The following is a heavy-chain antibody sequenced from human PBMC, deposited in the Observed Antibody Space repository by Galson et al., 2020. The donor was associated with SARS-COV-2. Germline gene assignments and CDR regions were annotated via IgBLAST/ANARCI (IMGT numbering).Heavy chain of an antibody. J-gene: IGHJ4*02. CDR3: ARLYYFDSSGHYPVLDY. D-gene: IGHD3-22*01. CDR2: INAGNANT. Sequence: ASVKVSCKASGYTFTNYAIHWVRQAPGQRLEWMGWINAGNANTKYSQKFQGRVTITRDTSASTTYMEMSSLTSEDTAVYYCARLYYFDSSGHYPVLDYWGRGTLVTVCS. V-gene: IGHV1-3*01. CDR1: GYTFTNYA.